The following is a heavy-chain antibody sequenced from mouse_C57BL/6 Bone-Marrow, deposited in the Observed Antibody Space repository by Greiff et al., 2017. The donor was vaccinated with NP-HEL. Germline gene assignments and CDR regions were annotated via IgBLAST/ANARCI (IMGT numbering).Heavy chain of an antibody. J-gene: IGHJ2*01. D-gene: IGHD1-1*01. V-gene: IGHV1-81*01. CDR1: GYTFTSYG. CDR3: ASRGITTVVARDYFDY. Sequence: QVQLQQSGAELARPGASVKLSCKASGYTFTSYGISWVKQRTGQGLEWIGEIYPRSGDTYYNEKFKGKATLTADKSSSTAYMELRSLTSEYSAVYFCASRGITTVVARDYFDYWGQGTTLTVSS. CDR2: IYPRSGDT.